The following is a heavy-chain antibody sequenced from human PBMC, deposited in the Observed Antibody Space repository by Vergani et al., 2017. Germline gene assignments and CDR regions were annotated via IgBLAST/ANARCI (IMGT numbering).Heavy chain of an antibody. CDR1: RFTLSSHA. CDR2: IWYDGSKE. D-gene: IGHD2-8*01. Sequence: QVQMEESGGGVVQTGRSLRLSCAASRFTLSSHAMHWVRQAPGKGLEWVAFIWYDGSKEYYADSVKGRFTISRDNSKNTLYLQMNSLRDADTAVYYCARSGYCTDGVCYMTYYYYMDVWGKGTAVTVSS. CDR3: ARSGYCTDGVCYMTYYYYMDV. V-gene: IGHV3-33*01. J-gene: IGHJ6*03.